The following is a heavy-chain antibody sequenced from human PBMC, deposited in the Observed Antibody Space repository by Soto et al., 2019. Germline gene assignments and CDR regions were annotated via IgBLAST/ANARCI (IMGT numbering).Heavy chain of an antibody. CDR2: LWYHGSDK. J-gene: IGHJ4*02. CDR1: GFTFIYYF. CDR3: ASDKGGKSGKFIFEK. V-gene: IGHV3-33*01. Sequence: SLILSFSRSGFTFIYYFIHLVLQSPGKGLEWVAVLWYHGSDKFYADSVKCRFTISRDNSKNTLYLQMNSLRAEDTAVYYCASDKGGKSGKFIFEKWGQGTPVTVYS. D-gene: IGHD2-21*01.